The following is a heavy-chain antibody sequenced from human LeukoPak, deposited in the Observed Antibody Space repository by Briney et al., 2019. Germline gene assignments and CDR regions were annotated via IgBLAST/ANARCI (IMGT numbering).Heavy chain of an antibody. D-gene: IGHD3-10*01. Sequence: GASVKVSCKASGYSFTNQFLHWVRQAPGQGLEWMGIFLPGGGDTFYAQKFQGRVTMTSDTSTNTVYMELSSLRSDDTAVYYCAKIKGYYSRGGMDVWGQGTTVTVSS. CDR1: GYSFTNQF. J-gene: IGHJ6*02. CDR3: AKIKGYYSRGGMDV. CDR2: FLPGGGDT. V-gene: IGHV1-46*01.